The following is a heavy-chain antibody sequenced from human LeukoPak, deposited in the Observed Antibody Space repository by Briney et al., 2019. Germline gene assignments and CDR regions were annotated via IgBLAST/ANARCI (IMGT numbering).Heavy chain of an antibody. CDR1: GYTYTNYA. V-gene: IGHV1-18*01. CDR3: ARDLTVTTPDY. Sequence: ASVKVSCKASGYTYTNYAMHWVRQAPGQGLEWMGWISAYNGNTNYAQKLQGRVTMTADTSTSTAYMELRSLRSDDTAVYYCARDLTVTTPDYWGQGTLVTVSS. D-gene: IGHD4-17*01. CDR2: ISAYNGNT. J-gene: IGHJ4*02.